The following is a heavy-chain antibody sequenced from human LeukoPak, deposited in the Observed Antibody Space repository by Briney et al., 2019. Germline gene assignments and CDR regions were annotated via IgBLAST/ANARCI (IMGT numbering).Heavy chain of an antibody. V-gene: IGHV4-59*01. CDR1: GGSISIYY. CDR2: IFYSGST. D-gene: IGHD2-2*01. CDR3: ARARGYCSRTSCYYFDY. Sequence: PSETLSLTCTVSGGSISIYYWSWIRQPPGKGLEWIGYIFYSGSTNYNPSLKSRVTISVDTSKNQFSLKLSSVTAADTAVYYCARARGYCSRTSCYYFDYWGQGTLVTVSS. J-gene: IGHJ4*02.